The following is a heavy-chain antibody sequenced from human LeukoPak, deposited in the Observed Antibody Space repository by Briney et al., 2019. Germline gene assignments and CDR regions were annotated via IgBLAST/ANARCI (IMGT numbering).Heavy chain of an antibody. J-gene: IGHJ6*03. V-gene: IGHV3-21*01. CDR3: ARWGTMVRGVISYYYMDV. CDR1: GFTFSNYW. Sequence: GGTLRLSCAASGFTFSNYWMNWVRQAPGKGLEWVSSISSSSSYIYYADSVKGRFTISRDNAKNSLYLQMNSLRAEDTAVYYCARWGTMVRGVISYYYMDVWGKGTTVTVSS. D-gene: IGHD3-10*01. CDR2: ISSSSSYI.